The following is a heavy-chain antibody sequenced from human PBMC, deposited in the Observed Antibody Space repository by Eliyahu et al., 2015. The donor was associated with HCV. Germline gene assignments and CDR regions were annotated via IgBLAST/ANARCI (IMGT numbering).Heavy chain of an antibody. Sequence: QLQLQESGPGLVKPSETLSLTCXVSGGSXXSXSYYWGWIRQPPGKGLEWIGXIYYSGSTYYNPSLKSRVTISVDTSKNQFSLKLSSVTAADTAVYYCATHYYGSGSPLNWFDPWGQGTLVTVSS. CDR1: GGSXXSXSYY. CDR3: ATHYYGSGSPLNWFDP. V-gene: IGHV4-39*01. J-gene: IGHJ5*02. CDR2: IYYSGST. D-gene: IGHD3-10*01.